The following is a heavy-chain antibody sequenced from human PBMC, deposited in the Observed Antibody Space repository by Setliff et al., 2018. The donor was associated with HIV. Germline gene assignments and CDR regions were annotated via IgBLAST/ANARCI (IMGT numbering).Heavy chain of an antibody. CDR1: GYTFTDYY. V-gene: IGHV1-69-2*01. Sequence: ASVKVSCKVSGYTFTDYYMHWVQQAPGKGLEWMGLVDPEDGETIYAEKFQGRITITADTSTDTAYLELSSLRSEDSAFYYCTTPLDSSGYFGSDYFDYWGQGALVTAPQ. CDR3: TTPLDSSGYFGSDYFDY. D-gene: IGHD3-22*01. CDR2: VDPEDGET. J-gene: IGHJ4*02.